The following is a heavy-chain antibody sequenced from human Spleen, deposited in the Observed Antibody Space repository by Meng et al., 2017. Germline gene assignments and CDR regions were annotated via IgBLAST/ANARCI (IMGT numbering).Heavy chain of an antibody. V-gene: IGHV6-1*01. CDR1: GDSVSSKRAN. CDR2: TYYRSKWYH. J-gene: IGHJ4*02. Sequence: QVTLQQAGPGMVKPSQTLLLTCDIYGDSVSSKRANWNWIRQSPSRGLEWLGRTYYRSKWYHDSEVSVESRITINPDTSKNQFSLQLNSVTPEDTAVYFCARGVAETGLDFWGQGTLVTVSS. CDR3: ARGVAETGLDF. D-gene: IGHD1-1*01.